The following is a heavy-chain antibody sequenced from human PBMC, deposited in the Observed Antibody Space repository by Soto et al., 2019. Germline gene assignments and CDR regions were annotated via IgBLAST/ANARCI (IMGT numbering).Heavy chain of an antibody. CDR2: MKQDGSEK. J-gene: IGHJ3*01. V-gene: IGHV3-7*01. CDR3: ARGPRRPNAFDA. Sequence: GGSLRLSCVASGFTLSGYWMSWFRQAPGKGLEWVANMKQDGSEKYYVDSVKGRFTISRDNAKNSLYLQMNSLRVEDTAVYYGARGPRRPNAFDAWGQGTMVNVSS. CDR1: GFTLSGYW.